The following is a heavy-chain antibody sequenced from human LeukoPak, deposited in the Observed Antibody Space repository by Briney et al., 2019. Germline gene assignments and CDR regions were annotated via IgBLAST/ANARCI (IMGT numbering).Heavy chain of an antibody. Sequence: SETLSLTCAVSGGSISSSNWWSWVRQPPGKGLEWIGSIYYSGSTYYNPSLKSRVTISVDTSKNQFSLKLSSVTAADTAVYYCARDPTAKDTYCSGGSCYEPPYAFDIWGQGTMVAVSS. CDR3: ARDPTAKDTYCSGGSCYEPPYAFDI. CDR1: GGSISSSNW. J-gene: IGHJ3*02. V-gene: IGHV4-4*02. CDR2: IYYSGST. D-gene: IGHD2-15*01.